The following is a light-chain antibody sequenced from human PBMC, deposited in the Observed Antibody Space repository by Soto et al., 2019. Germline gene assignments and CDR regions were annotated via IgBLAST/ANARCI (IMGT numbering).Light chain of an antibody. Sequence: DIQMTQSPSSLSASVGDRVTITCQASQDISNYLNWYQQKPGKAPKLLIYDASNLETGVPSRFSGSGSGTDFTVTISSLQPEDIATYYCQQDDSLPQLTFGGGTKVEIK. J-gene: IGKJ4*01. CDR1: QDISNY. V-gene: IGKV1-33*01. CDR3: QQDDSLPQLT. CDR2: DAS.